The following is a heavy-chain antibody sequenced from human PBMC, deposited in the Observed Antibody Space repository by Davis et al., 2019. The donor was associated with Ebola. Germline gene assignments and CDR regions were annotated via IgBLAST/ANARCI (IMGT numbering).Heavy chain of an antibody. CDR2: VNHRGRS. Sequence: PSETLSLTCGLYGASFSDYFWGWFRQTPGKGLEWIGEVNHRGRSYYNPSLKSRVTISIDTSKNHFSLALNSVTAADTAVYYCARHRGYYLNDVFDIWGQGAMVTVSS. J-gene: IGHJ3*02. V-gene: IGHV4-34*01. CDR1: GASFSDYF. D-gene: IGHD3-22*01. CDR3: ARHRGYYLNDVFDI.